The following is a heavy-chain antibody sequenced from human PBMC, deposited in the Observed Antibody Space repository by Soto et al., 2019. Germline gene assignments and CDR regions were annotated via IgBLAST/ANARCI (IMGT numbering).Heavy chain of an antibody. CDR2: IYYSGST. CDR3: ARLRADSYGYLPAYYYYGMDV. D-gene: IGHD5-18*01. Sequence: SETLSLTCTVSGASISSSSYYWGWLRQPPGKGLEGIGSIYYSGSTYYNPSLKSRVTISVDTSKNQFSLKLSSVTAADTAVYYCARLRADSYGYLPAYYYYGMDVWGQGTTVTVSS. CDR1: GASISSSSYY. V-gene: IGHV4-39*07. J-gene: IGHJ6*02.